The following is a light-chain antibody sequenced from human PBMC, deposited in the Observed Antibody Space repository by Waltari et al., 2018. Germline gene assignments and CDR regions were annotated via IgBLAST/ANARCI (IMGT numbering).Light chain of an antibody. Sequence: SYALTPPPSVSVAPGTTARITCGGDNIGSYSVNWYQQKPGQAPVLVIFYDSDRPSGIPERFSGSNSGNTATLTISSVEAGDEAKYYCHVWHPDMDPGVFGPGTEVSV. CDR1: NIGSYS. CDR3: HVWHPDMDPGV. V-gene: IGLV3-21*04. CDR2: YDS. J-gene: IGLJ1*01.